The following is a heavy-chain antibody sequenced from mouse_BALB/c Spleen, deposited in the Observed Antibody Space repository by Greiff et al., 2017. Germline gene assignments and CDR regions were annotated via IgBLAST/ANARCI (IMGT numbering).Heavy chain of an antibody. CDR3: ARSFYGRYFDY. V-gene: IGHV14-3*02. Sequence: VQLKESGAELVKPGASVKLSCTASGFNIKDTYMHWVKQRPEQGLEWIGRIDPANGNTKYDPKFQGKATITADTSSNTAYLQLSSLTSEDTAVYYCARSFYGRYFDYWGQGTTLTVSS. CDR1: GFNIKDTY. J-gene: IGHJ2*01. D-gene: IGHD1-1*01. CDR2: IDPANGNT.